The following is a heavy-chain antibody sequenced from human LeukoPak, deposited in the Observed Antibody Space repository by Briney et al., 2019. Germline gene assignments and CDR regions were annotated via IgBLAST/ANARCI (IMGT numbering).Heavy chain of an antibody. CDR1: GGSISSYY. D-gene: IGHD5-18*01. J-gene: IGHJ4*02. V-gene: IGHV4-59*01. Sequence: SETLSLTCTVSGGSISSYYWSWIRQPPGKGLEWIGYIYYSGSTNYNPSLKSRVTISVDTSKNQFSLKLSSVTAADTAVHYCARSDSYGSPDYWGLGTLVTVSS. CDR3: ARSDSYGSPDY. CDR2: IYYSGST.